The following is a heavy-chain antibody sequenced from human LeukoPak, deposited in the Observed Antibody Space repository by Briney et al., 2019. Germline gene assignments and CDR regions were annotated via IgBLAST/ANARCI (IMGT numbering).Heavy chain of an antibody. CDR1: GFTFITYT. CDR3: ARWSKGAFDI. J-gene: IGHJ3*02. Sequence: GGSLRLSCAAPGFTFITYTMNWVRQAPGKGLEWVSSISSSTNYIYYADSVKGRFTISRDNANNSLYLQMNSLRAEDTAVYYCARWSKGAFDIWGQGTMVTVSS. CDR2: ISSSTNYI. V-gene: IGHV3-21*01. D-gene: IGHD3-3*01.